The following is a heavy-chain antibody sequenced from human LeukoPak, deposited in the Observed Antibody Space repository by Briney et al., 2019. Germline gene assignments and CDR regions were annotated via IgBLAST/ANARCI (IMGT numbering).Heavy chain of an antibody. J-gene: IGHJ4*02. CDR3: ASQVSTGH. CDR1: GFTFSRYW. CDR2: ISSDGRIT. D-gene: IGHD1-1*01. Sequence: QAGGFLRLSCAASGFTFSRYWMHWVRQAPGKGLVWVAHISSDGRITNYADSVKGRFAISRDNAKNTLYLQMNNLRAEDTAVYYCASQVSTGHWGQGTLVTVSS. V-gene: IGHV3-74*01.